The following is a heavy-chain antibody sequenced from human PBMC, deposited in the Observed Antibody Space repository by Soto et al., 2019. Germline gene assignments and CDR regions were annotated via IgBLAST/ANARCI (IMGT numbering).Heavy chain of an antibody. J-gene: IGHJ4*02. CDR2: IYPGDSHT. V-gene: IGHV5-51*01. CDR3: ARRDWAGNSPTTFDL. CDR1: GYLFAPNW. D-gene: IGHD3-9*01. Sequence: EVQLEQSGAEVKKPGESLKISCKGSGYLFAPNWIAWVRQMPGKGLEWMGVIYPGDSHTTYNPSFQGRVTMSVDKSISTAFLHWSSLKASDTAIYYCARRDWAGNSPTTFDLWGQGTLVTVSS.